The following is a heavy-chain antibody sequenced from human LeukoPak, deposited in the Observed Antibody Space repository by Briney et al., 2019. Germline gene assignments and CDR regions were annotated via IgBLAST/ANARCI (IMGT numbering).Heavy chain of an antibody. V-gene: IGHV4-61*02. Sequence: SETLSLTCTVSGGSISSGSYYWSWIRQPAGEGLEWIGRIYTSGSTNYNPSLKSRVTISVDTSKNQFSLKLSSVTAADTAVYYCASGLAYCGGDCYSGNYYYYYYMDVWGKGTTVTISS. CDR2: IYTSGST. D-gene: IGHD2-21*02. CDR1: GGSISSGSYY. CDR3: ASGLAYCGGDCYSGNYYYYYYMDV. J-gene: IGHJ6*03.